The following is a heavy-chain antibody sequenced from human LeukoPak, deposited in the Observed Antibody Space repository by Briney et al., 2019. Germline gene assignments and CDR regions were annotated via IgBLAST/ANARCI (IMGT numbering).Heavy chain of an antibody. CDR2: IYYSGST. J-gene: IGHJ4*02. CDR1: GGSISSYY. V-gene: IGHV4-59*08. D-gene: IGHD5-12*01. Sequence: PSETLSLTCTVSGGSISSYYWSWIRQPPGKGLEWIGYIYYSGSTNYNPSLKSRVTISVDTSKNQFSLKLTSVTAADTAVYYCARRGYSGFLLDYWGQGTLVTVSS. CDR3: ARRGYSGFLLDY.